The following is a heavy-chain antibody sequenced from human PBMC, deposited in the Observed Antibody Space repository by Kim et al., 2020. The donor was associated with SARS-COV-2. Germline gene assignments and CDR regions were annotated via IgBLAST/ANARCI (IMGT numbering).Heavy chain of an antibody. CDR2: ST. V-gene: IGHV4-59*01. CDR3: AREVAGTLDY. Sequence: STNYNPSLKSRVTISVDTSKNQFSLKLSSVTAADTAGYYCAREVAGTLDYWGQGTLVTVSS. D-gene: IGHD6-19*01. J-gene: IGHJ4*02.